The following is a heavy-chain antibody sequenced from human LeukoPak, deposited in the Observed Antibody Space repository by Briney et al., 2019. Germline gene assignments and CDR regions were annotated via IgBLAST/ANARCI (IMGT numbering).Heavy chain of an antibody. V-gene: IGHV3-30*02. D-gene: IGHD3-22*01. CDR3: AKGDYYDSSGYYLFDY. CDR2: IRYDGSNK. CDR1: GFTFSSYG. J-gene: IGHJ4*02. Sequence: PGGSLRLSCAASGFTFSSYGMHWVRQAPGKGLEGVAFIRYDGSNKYYADSVKGRFTISRDNSKNTLYLQLNSLRAEDTAVYYCAKGDYYDSSGYYLFDYWGQGPLVTVSS.